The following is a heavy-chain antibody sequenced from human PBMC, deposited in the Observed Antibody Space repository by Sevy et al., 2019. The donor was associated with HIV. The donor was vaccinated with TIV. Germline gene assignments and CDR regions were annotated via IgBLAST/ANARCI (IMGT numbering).Heavy chain of an antibody. J-gene: IGHJ6*02. CDR3: ARQRPYQLLSYYYYGMDV. CDR2: IIAYNGNT. Sequence: ASVKVSCKASGYTFTSYGISWVRQAPGQGLEWMGWIIAYNGNTNYAQKLQGRVTMTTDTSTSTAYMELRSLRSDDTAVYYCARQRPYQLLSYYYYGMDVWGQGTTVTVSS. D-gene: IGHD2-2*01. V-gene: IGHV1-18*01. CDR1: GYTFTSYG.